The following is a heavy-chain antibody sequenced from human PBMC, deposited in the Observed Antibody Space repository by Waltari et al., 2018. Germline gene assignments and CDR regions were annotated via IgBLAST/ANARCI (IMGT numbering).Heavy chain of an antibody. Sequence: QVLLVQSGAELKTPGASVKVSCKDSGSNLSNYDINWLRQATGQGLEWVGWMNPKNGNTLYAQKFQGRVTLTRDNSINTAYMELTSLTSDDTGVYYCARGLDSNSWYGAHFWGQGTLVTVAS. CDR3: ARGLDSNSWYGAHF. CDR2: MNPKNGNT. D-gene: IGHD6-13*01. V-gene: IGHV1-8*01. CDR1: GSNLSNYD. J-gene: IGHJ4*02.